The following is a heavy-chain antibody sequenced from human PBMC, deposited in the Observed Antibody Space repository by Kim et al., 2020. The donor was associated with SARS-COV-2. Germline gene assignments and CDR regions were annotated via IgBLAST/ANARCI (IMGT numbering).Heavy chain of an antibody. J-gene: IGHJ4*02. D-gene: IGHD1-1*01. Sequence: GESLKISCRSSGYSFSSYWIGWVRQMPGKGLEWMGIIYPGDSDTRYTPSFQGQVTISADKSISTAYLQWSSLKASDTSMYYCARRRGWNTGSSFDYWGQGTLVTVSS. CDR2: IYPGDSDT. CDR1: GYSFSSYW. CDR3: ARRRGWNTGSSFDY. V-gene: IGHV5-51*01.